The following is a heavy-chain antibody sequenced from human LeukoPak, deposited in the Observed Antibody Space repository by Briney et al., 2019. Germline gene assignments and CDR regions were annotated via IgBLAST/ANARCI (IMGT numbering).Heavy chain of an antibody. D-gene: IGHD3-10*01. V-gene: IGHV4-61*02. J-gene: IGHJ4*02. Sequence: SETLSLNCTVSGGSVSSGSYYWRWIRQPAGKGLEWIGRIYTSGSTNYNPSLKSRVTISVDTSKNQFSLKLSSVTAADTAVYYCARDVYGSGSDWGQGTLVTVSS. CDR3: ARDVYGSGSD. CDR2: IYTSGST. CDR1: GGSVSSGSYY.